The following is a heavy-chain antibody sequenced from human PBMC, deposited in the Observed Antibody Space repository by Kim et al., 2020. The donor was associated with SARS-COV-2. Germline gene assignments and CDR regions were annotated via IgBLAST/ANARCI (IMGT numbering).Heavy chain of an antibody. CDR3: ARRVTLDAFDV. J-gene: IGHJ3*01. CDR1: GDSISRSSYY. D-gene: IGHD2-21*02. V-gene: IGHV4-39*01. CDR2: IYTGGSN. Sequence: SETLSLTCTVSGDSISRSSYYWGWIRQPPGKGLEWIGTIYTGGSNYYSPSLMSRVTISVDTSRNQFSLNLYSVTAADTAMYYWARRVTLDAFDVWGQGTMLTVSA.